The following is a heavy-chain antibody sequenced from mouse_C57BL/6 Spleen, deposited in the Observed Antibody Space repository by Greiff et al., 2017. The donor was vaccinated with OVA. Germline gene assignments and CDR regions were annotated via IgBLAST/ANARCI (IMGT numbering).Heavy chain of an antibody. D-gene: IGHD1-1*01. J-gene: IGHJ2*01. CDR2: INPSSGYT. CDR1: GYTFTSYW. Sequence: VKVVESGAELAKPGASVKLSCKASGYTFTSYWMHWVKQRPGQGLEWIGYINPSSGYTKYNQKFKDKATLTADKSSSTAYMQLSSLTYEDSAVYYCARDLITTVVAGYFDYWGQGTTLTVSS. CDR3: ARDLITTVVAGYFDY. V-gene: IGHV1-7*01.